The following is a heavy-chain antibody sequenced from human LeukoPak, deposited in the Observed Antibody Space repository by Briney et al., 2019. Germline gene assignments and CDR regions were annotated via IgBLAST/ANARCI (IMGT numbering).Heavy chain of an antibody. Sequence: PSETLSLTCTISGASISTCYWNWIRQSPEKGLEWIGYIHITGNTRYNPSLKSRVAISIDTPNNHFSLKLSSVTPADTAVYYCARECYDVLTGESDWFDPWGQGTLVIVSS. CDR1: GASISTCY. D-gene: IGHD3-9*01. J-gene: IGHJ5*02. V-gene: IGHV4-59*01. CDR3: ARECYDVLTGESDWFDP. CDR2: IHITGNT.